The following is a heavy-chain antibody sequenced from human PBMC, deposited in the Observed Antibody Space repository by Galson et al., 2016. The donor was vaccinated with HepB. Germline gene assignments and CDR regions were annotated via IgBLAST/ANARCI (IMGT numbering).Heavy chain of an antibody. Sequence: PALVKPTQTLTLTCTVSGFSLSNARMGVSWIRQPPGKALEWLAHTFSNDEKSYSTSLKSRLTISKDTSKSQVVLTMTNMDPVVTATYYCARILMRYDFWSGSHYGLDVWGQGTTVTVSS. D-gene: IGHD3-3*01. J-gene: IGHJ6*02. CDR2: TFSNDEK. CDR3: ARILMRYDFWSGSHYGLDV. V-gene: IGHV2-26*01. CDR1: GFSLSNARMG.